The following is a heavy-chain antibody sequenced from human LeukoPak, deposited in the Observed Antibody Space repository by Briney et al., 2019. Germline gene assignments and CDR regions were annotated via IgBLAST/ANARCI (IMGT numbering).Heavy chain of an antibody. CDR2: MNPNSGNT. Sequence: ASVKVSCKASGYTFTSYDINWVRQATGQGLEWMGWMNPNSGNTGYAQKFQGRVTMTRNTSISTAYMELSSLRSEDTAVYYCARGQVGSSGWYYYYYYGMDVWGQGTTVPVSS. V-gene: IGHV1-8*01. J-gene: IGHJ6*02. CDR1: GYTFTSYD. CDR3: ARGQVGSSGWYYYYYYGMDV. D-gene: IGHD6-19*01.